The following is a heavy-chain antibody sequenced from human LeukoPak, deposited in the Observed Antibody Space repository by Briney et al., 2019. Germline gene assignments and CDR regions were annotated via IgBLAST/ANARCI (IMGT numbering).Heavy chain of an antibody. Sequence: PGGSLRLSCSASGFTFSSYAMHWVRQAPGKGLEWVAVISYDGSNKYYADSVKGRFTISRDNSKNTLYLQMNSLRAEDTAVYYCARALSIPWELYYWGQGTLVTVSS. CDR3: ARALSIPWELYY. CDR1: GFTFSSYA. D-gene: IGHD1-26*01. V-gene: IGHV3-30-3*01. CDR2: ISYDGSNK. J-gene: IGHJ4*02.